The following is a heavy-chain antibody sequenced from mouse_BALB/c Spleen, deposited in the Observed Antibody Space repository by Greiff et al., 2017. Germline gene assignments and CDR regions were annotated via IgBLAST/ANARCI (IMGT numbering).Heavy chain of an antibody. J-gene: IGHJ2*01. CDR2: ISTYYGDA. Sequence: VHLVESGPELVRPGESVKISCKGSGYTFTDYAMHWVKQSHAKSLEWIGVISTYYGDASYNQKFKGKATMTVDKSSSTAYMELARLTSEDSAIYYCARGDGYYGYWGQGTTRTVSS. D-gene: IGHD2-3*01. CDR1: GYTFTDYA. CDR3: ARGDGYYGY. V-gene: IGHV1-67*01.